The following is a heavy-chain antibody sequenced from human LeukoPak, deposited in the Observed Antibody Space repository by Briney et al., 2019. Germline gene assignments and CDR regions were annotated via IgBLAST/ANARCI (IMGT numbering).Heavy chain of an antibody. D-gene: IGHD3-16*02. CDR1: GFTFSSYN. Sequence: GGSLRLSCAASGFTFSSYNMNWVRQAPGKGLEWVSSISSSSSYIYYADSVKGRFTISRDNAKNSLYLQMNSLRVEDTAVYYCARVLFDYVWGSYRYTDNTDDYYYYYYMDVWGKGTTVTVSS. CDR3: ARVLFDYVWGSYRYTDNTDDYYYYYYMDV. J-gene: IGHJ6*03. CDR2: ISSSSSYI. V-gene: IGHV3-21*01.